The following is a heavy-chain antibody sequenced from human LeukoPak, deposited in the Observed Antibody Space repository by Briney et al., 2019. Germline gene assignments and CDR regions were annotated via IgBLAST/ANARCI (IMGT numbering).Heavy chain of an antibody. Sequence: SETLSLTCTVSGGSISSYYWSWIRQPPGKGLEWIGYIYYSGSTNYNPSLKSRVTISVDTSKNQFSLKLSSVTAADTAVYYCARASTYYYDSSGYYYPHYYYYMDVWGKGTTVTVSS. J-gene: IGHJ6*03. V-gene: IGHV4-59*01. D-gene: IGHD3-22*01. CDR2: IYYSGST. CDR1: GGSISSYY. CDR3: ARASTYYYDSSGYYYPHYYYYMDV.